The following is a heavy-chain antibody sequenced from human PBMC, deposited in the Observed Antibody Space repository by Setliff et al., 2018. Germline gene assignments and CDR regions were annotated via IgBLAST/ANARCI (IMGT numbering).Heavy chain of an antibody. CDR2: IKRITDSGTT. Sequence: GGSLRLSCAASGFTFSSAWMTWVRQAPGKGLERVGRIKRITDSGTTDHAAPVKGRFTVSRDDSISTLYLQMNSLKTEDTAVYYCTTSPISSGWHSNFDYNMDVWGQGTTVTVSS. V-gene: IGHV3-15*01. D-gene: IGHD6-19*01. J-gene: IGHJ6*02. CDR1: GFTFSSAW. CDR3: TTSPISSGWHSNFDYNMDV.